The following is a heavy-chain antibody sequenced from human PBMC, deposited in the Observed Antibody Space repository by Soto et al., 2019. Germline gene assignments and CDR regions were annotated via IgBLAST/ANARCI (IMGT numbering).Heavy chain of an antibody. J-gene: IGHJ6*02. Sequence: PGGALRLSCAASGFTFSNHALSWVRQAPGKGLEWVSAISGSGGSTYYADSVKGRFTISRDNSKNTLYLQMNSLRAEDTAVYYFAKDEVEAVYYYYYGMDVWGQGTTVTVSS. CDR1: GFTFSNHA. V-gene: IGHV3-23*01. CDR3: AKDEVEAVYYYYYGMDV. CDR2: ISGSGGST. D-gene: IGHD1-26*01.